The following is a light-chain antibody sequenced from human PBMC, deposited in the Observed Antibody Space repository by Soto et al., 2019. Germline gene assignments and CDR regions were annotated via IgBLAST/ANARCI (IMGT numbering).Light chain of an antibody. J-gene: IGLJ1*01. CDR2: EGS. CDR1: SSDVGSYNL. V-gene: IGLV2-23*01. CDR3: CSYAGSSTLGV. Sequence: QSALTQPASVSGSPGQSITISCTGTSSDVGSYNLVSWYQQHPGKAPKLMIYEGSKRPSGVSNRFSGSKSGNTASLTISGLQAEDEADYYCCSYAGSSTLGVLGTGTKLTVL.